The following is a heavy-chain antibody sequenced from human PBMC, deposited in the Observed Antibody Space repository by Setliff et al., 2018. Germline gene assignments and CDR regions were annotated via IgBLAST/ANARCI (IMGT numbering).Heavy chain of an antibody. CDR2: IGAYNGNT. CDR3: ARGGIVVVTAILYGMDV. D-gene: IGHD2-21*02. V-gene: IGHV1-18*01. CDR1: GYTFTNYG. J-gene: IGHJ6*02. Sequence: CKASGYTFTNYGVTWVRQAPGQGLEWMGWIGAYNGNTYNAHKFQGRVTMTSDTSTSTAYMELRSLRSEDTAVYYCARGGIVVVTAILYGMDVWGQGTTVTVSS.